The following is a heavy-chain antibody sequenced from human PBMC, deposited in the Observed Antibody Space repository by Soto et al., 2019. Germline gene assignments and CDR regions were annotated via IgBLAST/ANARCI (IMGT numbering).Heavy chain of an antibody. D-gene: IGHD3-16*01. J-gene: IGHJ5*01. Sequence: QAGGSLRLSCAASGFTFSIYSMNWVRQAPGKGLEWVSYISSSSSTIYYADSVKGRFTISRDNAKNSLYLQMNSLRAEDTAVYYCAPRHPLSGPRDINWFDSWGKGILVTVSS. V-gene: IGHV3-48*01. CDR1: GFTFSIYS. CDR2: ISSSSSTI. CDR3: APRHPLSGPRDINWFDS.